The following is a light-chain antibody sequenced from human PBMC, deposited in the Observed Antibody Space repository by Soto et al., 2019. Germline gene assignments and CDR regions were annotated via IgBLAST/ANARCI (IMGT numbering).Light chain of an antibody. CDR3: TSYTPNTPLVSV. Sequence: QSALTQPASVSGSPGQSITISCTGTSSDVGGYNSVSWYQQHPGKAPKLIIYEVTNRPSGVSSRFSASKSDNTASLTISGLQAEDESYYYCTSYTPNTPLVSVSGTGT. CDR1: SSDVGGYNS. J-gene: IGLJ1*01. CDR2: EVT. V-gene: IGLV2-14*01.